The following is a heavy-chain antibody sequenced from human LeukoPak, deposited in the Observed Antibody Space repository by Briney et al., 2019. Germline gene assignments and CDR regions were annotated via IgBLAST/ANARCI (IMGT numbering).Heavy chain of an antibody. CDR2: IGPTGFDR. J-gene: IGHJ4*02. CDR3: ATETNGRHYDY. V-gene: IGHV3-21*06. Sequence: GGSLRLSCTASGLTFSTSGFNWVRQAPGKGLEWVASIGPTGFDRYHADSIKGRFTISRDNANNFLYLQMNSLRAEDTAVYYCATETNGRHYDYWGQGTLLTVSS. D-gene: IGHD1-14*01. CDR1: GLTFSTSG.